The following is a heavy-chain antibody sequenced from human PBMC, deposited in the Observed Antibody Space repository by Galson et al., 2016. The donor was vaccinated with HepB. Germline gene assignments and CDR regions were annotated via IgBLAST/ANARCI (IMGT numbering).Heavy chain of an antibody. D-gene: IGHD2/OR15-2a*01. Sequence: SLRLSCAASGLTLDAYDISWVRQAPGRGLQWVSAISQNDISTHYAAPVEGRFTISRQKSKNVVVSQMKRLKVEDTAVYYCARGSPTSFYHYCMDVWGKGTTVTVSS. CDR2: ISQNDIST. CDR3: ARGSPTSFYHYCMDV. J-gene: IGHJ6*03. CDR1: GLTLDAYD. V-gene: IGHV3-23*01.